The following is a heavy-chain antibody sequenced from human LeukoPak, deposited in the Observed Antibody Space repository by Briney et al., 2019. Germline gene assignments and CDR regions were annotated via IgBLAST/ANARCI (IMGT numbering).Heavy chain of an antibody. Sequence: GGSLRLSCAASGFTFSSYGMHWVRQAPGKGLEWVAFIRYDGSNKYYADSVKGRFTISRDNSKNTLYLQMNSLRAEDTAVYYCAKGSTGPGAFGIWGQGTMVTVSS. CDR2: IRYDGSNK. CDR1: GFTFSSYG. D-gene: IGHD1-1*01. CDR3: AKGSTGPGAFGI. J-gene: IGHJ3*02. V-gene: IGHV3-30*02.